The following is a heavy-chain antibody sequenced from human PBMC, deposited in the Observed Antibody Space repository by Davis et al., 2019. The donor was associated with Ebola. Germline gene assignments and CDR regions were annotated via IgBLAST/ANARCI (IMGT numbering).Heavy chain of an antibody. CDR2: ISYDGSNK. CDR3: AKERGYSSSWRPFRYYYMDV. D-gene: IGHD6-13*01. V-gene: IGHV3-30*18. J-gene: IGHJ6*03. Sequence: GESLKISCAASGFTFSSYGMHWVRQAPGKGLEWVAVISYDGSNKYYADSVKGRFTISRDNSKNTLYLQMNSLRAEDTAVYYCAKERGYSSSWRPFRYYYMDVWGKGTTVTVSS. CDR1: GFTFSSYG.